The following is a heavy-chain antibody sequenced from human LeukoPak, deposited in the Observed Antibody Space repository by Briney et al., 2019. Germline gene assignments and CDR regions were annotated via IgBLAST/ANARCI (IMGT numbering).Heavy chain of an antibody. D-gene: IGHD3-3*01. J-gene: IGHJ6*02. CDR1: GGSISSYY. Sequence: PSETLSLTCTVSGGSISSYYWSWIRQPPGRGLEWIGYIYYSGSTNYNPSLKSRVTISVDTSKNQFSLKLSSVTAADTAVYYCARVNYDFWSGYYGDYGMDVWGQGITVTVSS. CDR3: ARVNYDFWSGYYGDYGMDV. V-gene: IGHV4-59*01. CDR2: IYYSGST.